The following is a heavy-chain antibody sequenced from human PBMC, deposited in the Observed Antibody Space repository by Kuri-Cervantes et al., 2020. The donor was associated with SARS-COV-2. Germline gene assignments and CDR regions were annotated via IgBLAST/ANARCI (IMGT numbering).Heavy chain of an antibody. D-gene: IGHD6-13*01. V-gene: IGHV4-59*08. Sequence: GSLRLSCTVSGGSISSHYWSWIRQLPGKGLEWIGYIYYSGSTNYNPSLKSRVTISVDTSKNQFSLKLSSVTAADTAVYYCARGLVSSYNWFDPWGQGTLVTVSS. J-gene: IGHJ5*02. CDR2: IYYSGST. CDR1: GGSISSHY. CDR3: ARGLVSSYNWFDP.